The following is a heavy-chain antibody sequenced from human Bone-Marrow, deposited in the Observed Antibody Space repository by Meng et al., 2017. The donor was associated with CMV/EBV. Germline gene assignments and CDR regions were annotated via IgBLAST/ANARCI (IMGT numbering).Heavy chain of an antibody. Sequence: GESLKLSCAASGFTFSIYAMHWVRQAPGKGLEWVAVIPFDGSNKYYADSVKGRFTISRDNSKNTLYLQMNSLRAEDTAVYYCARDLSGISDWFDPWGHGTLVTVSS. CDR2: IPFDGSNK. D-gene: IGHD6-13*01. V-gene: IGHV3-30-3*01. J-gene: IGHJ5*02. CDR1: GFTFSIYA. CDR3: ARDLSGISDWFDP.